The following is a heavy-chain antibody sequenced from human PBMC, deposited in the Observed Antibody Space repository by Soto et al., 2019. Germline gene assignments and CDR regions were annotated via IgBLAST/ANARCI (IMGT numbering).Heavy chain of an antibody. CDR2: IYYSGST. CDR3: ARVRSIFGVVVDWFDP. Sequence: TLSLTCTVSGGSISSGGYYWSWIRQHPGKGLEWIGYIYYSGSTYYNPSLKSRVTISVDTSKNQFSLKLSSVTAADTAVYYCARVRSIFGVVVDWFDPWGQGTLVTVSS. CDR1: GGSISSGGYY. V-gene: IGHV4-31*03. J-gene: IGHJ5*02. D-gene: IGHD3-3*01.